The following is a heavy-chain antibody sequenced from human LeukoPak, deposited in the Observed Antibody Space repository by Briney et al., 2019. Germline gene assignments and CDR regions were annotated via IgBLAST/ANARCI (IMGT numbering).Heavy chain of an antibody. Sequence: ASVKVSCKASGYTFTSYGISWVRQAPGQGLEWMGWISAYNGNINYAQKLQGRVTMTTDTSTGTAYMELRSLRSDDTAVYYCARGVGYCSGGSCFNWFDPWGQGTLVTVSS. J-gene: IGHJ5*02. CDR2: ISAYNGNI. V-gene: IGHV1-18*04. CDR1: GYTFTSYG. D-gene: IGHD2-15*01. CDR3: ARGVGYCSGGSCFNWFDP.